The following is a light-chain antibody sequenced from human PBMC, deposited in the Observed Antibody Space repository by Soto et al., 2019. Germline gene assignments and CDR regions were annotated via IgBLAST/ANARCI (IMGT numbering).Light chain of an antibody. Sequence: QSVLTQPPSASGTPGQRVTISCSGSTSNIGSNTVNLYQQLPGTAPKLLIYSNNQRPSGVPDRFSGSKSGTSASLAISGLQSEDEADYYCAAWDDSLSGYVFRTGTKSPX. CDR1: TSNIGSNT. J-gene: IGLJ1*01. CDR2: SNN. V-gene: IGLV1-44*01. CDR3: AAWDDSLSGYV.